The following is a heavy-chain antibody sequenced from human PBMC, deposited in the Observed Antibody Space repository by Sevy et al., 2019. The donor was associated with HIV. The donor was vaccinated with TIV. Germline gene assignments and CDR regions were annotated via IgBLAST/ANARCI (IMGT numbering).Heavy chain of an antibody. CDR2: MNPSRGNT. CDR1: GYTFTTYD. D-gene: IGHD3-10*01. V-gene: IGHV1-8*01. Sequence: ASVKVSCRTSGYTFTTYDINWVRQATGQGLEWMGWMNPSRGNTGSAQKFQGRLTMTRDTSTSTAYMGLRSLESQDTAVYYWARRRGFGELLGFGYWGQGTLVTVSS. J-gene: IGHJ4*02. CDR3: ARRRGFGELLGFGY.